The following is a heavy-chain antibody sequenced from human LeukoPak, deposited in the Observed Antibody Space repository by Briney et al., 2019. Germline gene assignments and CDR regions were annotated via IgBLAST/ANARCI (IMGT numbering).Heavy chain of an antibody. CDR1: GYTFTSYY. D-gene: IGHD3-10*01. CDR2: INPSGGST. V-gene: IGHV1-46*01. CDR3: ARDTPHYYGSGSYRSGGY. J-gene: IGHJ4*02. Sequence: GASVKVSCKASGYTFTSYYMHWVRQAPGQGLEWMGIINPSGGSTSYAQKFQGRVTMTRDTSTSTVYMELSSLRSEDTAVYYCARDTPHYYGSGSYRSGGYWGQGTLVTVSS.